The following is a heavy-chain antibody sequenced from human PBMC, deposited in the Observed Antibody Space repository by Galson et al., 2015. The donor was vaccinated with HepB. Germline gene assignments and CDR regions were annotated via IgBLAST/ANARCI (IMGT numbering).Heavy chain of an antibody. CDR1: GYTFTSYG. J-gene: IGHJ6*02. V-gene: IGHV1-18*04. CDR3: ARDLGGEDYYGMDV. Sequence: SVKVSCKASGYTFTSYGISWVRQAPGQGLEWMGWISAYNGNTNYAQKLQGRVTMTTDTSTSTAYMELRSLRSDDTAVYYCARDLGGEDYYGMDVWGQGTTVTVSS. CDR2: ISAYNGNT. D-gene: IGHD1-26*01.